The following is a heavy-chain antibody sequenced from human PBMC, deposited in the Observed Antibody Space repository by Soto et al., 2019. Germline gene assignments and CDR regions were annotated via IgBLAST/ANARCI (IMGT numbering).Heavy chain of an antibody. CDR1: GFTLSAYW. CDR2: INRDGSKK. D-gene: IGHD6-13*01. V-gene: IGHV3-7*05. CDR3: ARDVSPGSSSLYLDAFDI. J-gene: IGHJ3*02. Sequence: EVQLEESGGDLVQPGGSLRLSCAASGFTLSAYWMTWVRQAPGKGLEWVANINRDGSKKSYLDSVRGRFTISRDNVGNSLYLQMDSLRAYDTDLYYCARDVSPGSSSLYLDAFDIWGQGTMVTVSS.